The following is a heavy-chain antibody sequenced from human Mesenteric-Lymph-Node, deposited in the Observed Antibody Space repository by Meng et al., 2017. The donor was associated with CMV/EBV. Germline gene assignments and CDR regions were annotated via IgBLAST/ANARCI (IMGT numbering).Heavy chain of an antibody. CDR2: INPNSGGT. J-gene: IGHJ6*02. CDR3: ARSLNYGMDV. CDR1: GYSFTGYY. D-gene: IGHD5/OR15-5a*01. Sequence: ASVKVSCKASGYSFTGYYMHWVRQAPGQGLEWMGSINPNSGGTNYAQNFQGRVTLTRDTSINTADMELTRLRSDDTALYYCARSLNYGMDVWGQETTVTVSS. V-gene: IGHV1-2*02.